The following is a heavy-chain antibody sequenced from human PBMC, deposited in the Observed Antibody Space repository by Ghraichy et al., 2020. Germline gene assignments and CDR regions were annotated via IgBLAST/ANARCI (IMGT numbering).Heavy chain of an antibody. CDR1: GDSISNYY. D-gene: IGHD2-2*01. V-gene: IGHV4-59*01. Sequence: SETLSLTCTVSGDSISNYYWSWIRQPPGKGLEWIGCIYYSGSNKYNPSLQSRVTISVETYKNQFTVKLSYVTAADTAVDYCVRGGTSSASPVDYYYYGMDVWAQGTTFTVSS. CDR3: VRGGTSSASPVDYYYYGMDV. CDR2: IYYSGSN. J-gene: IGHJ6*02.